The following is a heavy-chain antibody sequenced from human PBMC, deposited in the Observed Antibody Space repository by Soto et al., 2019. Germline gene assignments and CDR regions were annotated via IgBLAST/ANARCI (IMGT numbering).Heavy chain of an antibody. CDR1: GLAFSRYG. D-gene: IGHD2-21*01. CDR3: AGGLGWVVDY. J-gene: IGHJ4*02. V-gene: IGHV3-7*04. CDR2: INQDGSEI. Sequence: EVQLVESGGGLVQPGGSLRLSCAASGLAFSRYGMSWVRQAPGKGLEWVANINQDGSEIYYVDSVKGRFTISRDNAKNSLYLQMITLRAKETAVYYCAGGLGWVVDYWGRGTLVTVSS.